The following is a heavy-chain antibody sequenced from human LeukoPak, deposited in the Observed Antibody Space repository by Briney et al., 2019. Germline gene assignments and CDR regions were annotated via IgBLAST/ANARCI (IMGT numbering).Heavy chain of an antibody. J-gene: IGHJ3*02. CDR3: ASPGGYCSSASCYRGPGTAFDI. CDR2: IIPILGIA. Sequence: ASVKVSCKASGYTFTGYYMHWVRQAPGQGLEWMGRIIPILGIANYAQKFQGRVTITADKSTSTAYMELSSLRSEDTAVYYCASPGGYCSSASCYRGPGTAFDIWGQGTMVTVSS. CDR1: GYTFTGYY. D-gene: IGHD2-2*01. V-gene: IGHV1-69*02.